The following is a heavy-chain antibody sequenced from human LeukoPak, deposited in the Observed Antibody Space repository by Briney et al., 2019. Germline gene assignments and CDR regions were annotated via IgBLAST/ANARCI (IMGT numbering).Heavy chain of an antibody. D-gene: IGHD1-26*01. CDR3: LNVGTINYNGKHV. CDR1: GFTFSSYC. V-gene: IGHV3-74*01. J-gene: IGHJ6*04. Sequence: GGSLILSCAASGFTFSSYCMHWVRQAPAKGLVWVSRISSDGSDTNYADSVQGRFTISRDNAKNTLYLQMNSLRAEDTAVYYCLNVGTINYNGKHVWRKGATVTVSS. CDR2: ISSDGSDT.